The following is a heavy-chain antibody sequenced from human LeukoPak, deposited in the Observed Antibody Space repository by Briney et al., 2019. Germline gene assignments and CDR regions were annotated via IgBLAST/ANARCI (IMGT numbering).Heavy chain of an antibody. CDR1: GGTFNSYA. Sequence: SVKVSCKASGGTFNSYAISWVRQAPGQGLEWMGRIIPIFGTANYAQKFQGRVTITTDESTSTAYMELSSLRSEDTAVYYCARGGYNWKLGYWGQGTLVTVSS. V-gene: IGHV1-69*05. D-gene: IGHD1-20*01. CDR2: IIPIFGTA. CDR3: ARGGYNWKLGY. J-gene: IGHJ4*02.